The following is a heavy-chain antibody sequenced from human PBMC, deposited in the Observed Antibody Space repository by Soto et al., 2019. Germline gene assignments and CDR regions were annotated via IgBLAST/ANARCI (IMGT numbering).Heavy chain of an antibody. J-gene: IGHJ4*01. CDR3: VAGPDRAKSAY. CDR2: INHSGST. Sequence: SETLSLTCAVYGGSFSGYYWSWIRQPPGKGLEWIGEINHSGSTNYNPSLKSRVTISVDTSKNQFSLKLSSVTAADTAVYYCVAGPDRAKSAYWGQGTLVTVSS. CDR1: GGSFSGYY. V-gene: IGHV4-34*01.